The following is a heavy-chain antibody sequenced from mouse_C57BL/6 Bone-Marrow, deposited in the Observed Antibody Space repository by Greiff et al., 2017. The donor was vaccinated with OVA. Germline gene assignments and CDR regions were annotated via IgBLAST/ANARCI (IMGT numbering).Heavy chain of an antibody. CDR2: ISSGSSTI. Sequence: VQLVESGGGLVKPGGSLKLSCAASGFTFSDYGMHWVRQAPEKGLEWVAYISSGSSTIYYADTVKGRFTISRDNAKNTLFLQMTSLRSEDTAMYYCATLYWDLYYFDYWGQGTTLTVSS. CDR3: ATLYWDLYYFDY. CDR1: GFTFSDYG. V-gene: IGHV5-17*01. J-gene: IGHJ2*01. D-gene: IGHD4-1*01.